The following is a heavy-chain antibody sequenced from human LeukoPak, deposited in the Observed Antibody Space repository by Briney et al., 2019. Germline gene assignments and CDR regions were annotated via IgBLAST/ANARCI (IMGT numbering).Heavy chain of an antibody. CDR1: GFTFSNAW. D-gene: IGHD3-22*01. Sequence: GGSLRLSCAASGFTFSNAWMNWVRQAPGRGLEWASSTAGSGISKDYADSVKGRFTISKDKSKNTLYLQMDNLRAEDTGVYFCARLPTFYYDSSGYHYDYWGQGTLVTVSS. CDR3: ARLPTFYYDSSGYHYDY. V-gene: IGHV3-23*01. J-gene: IGHJ4*02. CDR2: TAGSGISK.